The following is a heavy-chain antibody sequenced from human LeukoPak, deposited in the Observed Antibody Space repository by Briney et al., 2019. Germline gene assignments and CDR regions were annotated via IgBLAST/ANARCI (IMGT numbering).Heavy chain of an antibody. V-gene: IGHV3-11*04. CDR2: ISSSGSTI. CDR3: AREHYYDSSGYYYDAFDI. D-gene: IGHD3-22*01. J-gene: IGHJ3*02. CDR1: GFTFSDYY. Sequence: GGSLRLSCAASGFTFSDYYMSWIRQAPGKGLEWVSYISSSGSTIYYADSVKGRFTISRDNAKNSLYLQMNSLRAEDTAVYYCAREHYYDSSGYYYDAFDIWGQGTMVTVSS.